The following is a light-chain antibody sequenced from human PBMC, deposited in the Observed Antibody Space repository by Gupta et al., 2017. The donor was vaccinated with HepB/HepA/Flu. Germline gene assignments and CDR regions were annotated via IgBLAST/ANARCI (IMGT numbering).Light chain of an antibody. CDR3: AACDDSRNGWV. J-gene: IGLJ3*02. Sequence: QSVLTQPPSASGTPGQRVAISCSGSRSNIGSNTVNWYQQLPGTAPKLLIYSNNQRPSVVPGRFSGSKSGTSASLAISGLQAEDEADYHCAACDDSRNGWVFGGGTKLTVV. V-gene: IGLV1-44*01. CDR2: SNN. CDR1: RSNIGSNT.